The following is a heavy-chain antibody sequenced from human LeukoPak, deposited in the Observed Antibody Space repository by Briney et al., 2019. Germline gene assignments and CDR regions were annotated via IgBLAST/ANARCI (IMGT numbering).Heavy chain of an antibody. CDR1: GFTFRSYA. CDR2: ISGSGGGT. Sequence: GGSQRLSCAASGFTFRSYAMTGVRQAPGKGLEWVSGISGSGGGTYYADSVKGRFTISRDNSKSTLFLQMNSLRAEDTAVYYCAKDPYGDYVRYFDYWGQGTLVTVSS. J-gene: IGHJ4*02. CDR3: AKDPYGDYVRYFDY. V-gene: IGHV3-23*01. D-gene: IGHD4-17*01.